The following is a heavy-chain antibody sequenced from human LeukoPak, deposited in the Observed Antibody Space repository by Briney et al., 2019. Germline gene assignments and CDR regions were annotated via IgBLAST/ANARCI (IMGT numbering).Heavy chain of an antibody. CDR1: GFTFSDYY. D-gene: IGHD5-12*01. CDR3: ARCRATALYYYYYYMDV. V-gene: IGHV3-11*04. CDR2: ISSSGGSI. Sequence: PGRSLRLSCAASGFTFSDYYMTWIRQAPGKGLEWVSYISSSGGSIYYADSVKGRFTISRDNAKNSLYLQMNSLRAEDTAVYYCARCRATALYYYYYYMDVWGKGTTVTVSS. J-gene: IGHJ6*03.